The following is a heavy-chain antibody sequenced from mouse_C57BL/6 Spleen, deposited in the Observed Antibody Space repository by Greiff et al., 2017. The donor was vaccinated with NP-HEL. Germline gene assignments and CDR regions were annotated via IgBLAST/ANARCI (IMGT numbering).Heavy chain of an antibody. D-gene: IGHD2-5*01. V-gene: IGHV1-52*01. CDR2: IDPSDSET. J-gene: IGHJ1*03. CDR1: GYTFTSYW. CDR3: ARRGYSNYGGYVDV. Sequence: VQLQQSGAELVRPGSSVKLSCKASGYTFTSYWMHWVKQRPIQGLEWIGNIDPSDSETHYNQKFKDKATLTVDISSSTAYMQLSSLTSEDSAVYYCARRGYSNYGGYVDVWGTGTTVTVSS.